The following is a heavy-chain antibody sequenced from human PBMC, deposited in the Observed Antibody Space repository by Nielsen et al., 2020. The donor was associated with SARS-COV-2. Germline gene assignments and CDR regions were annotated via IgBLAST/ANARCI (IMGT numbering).Heavy chain of an antibody. CDR2: ISWNSGSI. CDR1: GFTFSSYG. CDR3: AKVKVGGSYDAFDI. J-gene: IGHJ3*02. Sequence: SLKISCAASGFTFSSYGMHWVRQAPGKGLEWVSGISWNSGSIGYADSVKGRFTISRDNAKNSLYLQMNSLRAEDTALYYCAKVKVGGSYDAFDIWGQGTMVTVSS. D-gene: IGHD1-26*01. V-gene: IGHV3-9*01.